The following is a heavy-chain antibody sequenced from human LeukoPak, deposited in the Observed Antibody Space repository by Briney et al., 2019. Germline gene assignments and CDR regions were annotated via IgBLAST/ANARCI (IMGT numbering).Heavy chain of an antibody. CDR1: GFTFSSYS. CDR2: ISSSSSTI. D-gene: IGHD4-17*01. CDR3: ARDSEGIYGDLDY. V-gene: IGHV3-48*04. J-gene: IGHJ4*02. Sequence: GGSLRLSCAASGFTFSSYSMNWVRQAPGKGLEWVSYISSSSSTIYYADSVKGRFTISRDNAKNSLYLQMNSLRAEDTAVYYCARDSEGIYGDLDYWGQGTLVTVSS.